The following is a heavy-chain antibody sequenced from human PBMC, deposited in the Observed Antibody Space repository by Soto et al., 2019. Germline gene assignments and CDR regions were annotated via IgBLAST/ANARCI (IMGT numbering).Heavy chain of an antibody. CDR2: INHSGST. J-gene: IGHJ4*02. Sequence: SETLSLTCVVYGGSFSGYYWSWIRQPPGKGLEWIGEINHSGSTNYNPSLKSRVTISVDTSKNQFSLKLSSVTAADTAVYCCARGPIPVVRRYFDSWGQGIPVTVSS. V-gene: IGHV4-34*01. CDR1: GGSFSGYY. D-gene: IGHD2-15*01. CDR3: ARGPIPVVRRYFDS.